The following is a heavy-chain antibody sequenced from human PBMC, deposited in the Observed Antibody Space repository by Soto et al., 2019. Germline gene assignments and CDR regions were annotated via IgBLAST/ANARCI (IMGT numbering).Heavy chain of an antibody. V-gene: IGHV2-70*01. J-gene: IGHJ6*01. Sequence: SGPTLVNPTHTLTLTCTFSGFSLSTTTMCVTWIRQPPGKALDWLALVDWSDDKYYSTSLKTRLTISKDTSKNQVVLTMTNMDALDTSRYYCAGVRADGSFYCFGMDVWGQGTTVTLSS. CDR3: AGVRADGSFYCFGMDV. CDR2: VDWSDDK. CDR1: GFSLSTTTMC. D-gene: IGHD3-10*01.